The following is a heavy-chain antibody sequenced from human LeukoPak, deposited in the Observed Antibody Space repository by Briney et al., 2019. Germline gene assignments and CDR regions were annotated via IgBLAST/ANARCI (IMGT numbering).Heavy chain of an antibody. CDR3: ARDGGATGGFDP. CDR1: GGSIISHY. CDR2: MSYSGST. Sequence: SETLSLTCTVSGGSIISHYWSWIRQPPGKGLEWIGYMSYSGSTNYNPSLKSRVTISLDTSKIQFSLKLTSVTAADTAVYYCARDGGATGGFDPWGQGTLVTVSS. J-gene: IGHJ5*02. D-gene: IGHD3-16*01. V-gene: IGHV4-59*11.